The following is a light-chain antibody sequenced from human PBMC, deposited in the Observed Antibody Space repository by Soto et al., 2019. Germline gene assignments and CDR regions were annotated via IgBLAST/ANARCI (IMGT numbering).Light chain of an antibody. J-gene: IGLJ1*01. CDR3: AAWDDSLSAV. Sequence: SVLTQPPPASGAPGQRGTISFSGSSPNIGSNYVYWYQQLPGTAPKLLIYRNNQRPSGVPDRFSGSKSGTSASLAISGLRSEDEADYYCAAWDDSLSAVFGTGTKVTVL. CDR1: SPNIGSNY. CDR2: RNN. V-gene: IGLV1-47*01.